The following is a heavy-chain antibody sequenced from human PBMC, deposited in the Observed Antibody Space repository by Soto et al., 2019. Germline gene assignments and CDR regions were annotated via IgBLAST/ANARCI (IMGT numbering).Heavy chain of an antibody. V-gene: IGHV1-18*01. CDR3: ARDYDSRGSY. CDR2: ISAYNGNT. D-gene: IGHD3-22*01. J-gene: IGHJ4*02. CDR1: GYTFTSYG. Sequence: AAVKVSCKASGYTFTSYGISWVRQAPGQGLEWMGWISAYNGNTNYAQKLQGRVTMTTDTSMSTAYMELRSLRSDDAAVYYCARDYDSRGSYWGQGTLVTVSS.